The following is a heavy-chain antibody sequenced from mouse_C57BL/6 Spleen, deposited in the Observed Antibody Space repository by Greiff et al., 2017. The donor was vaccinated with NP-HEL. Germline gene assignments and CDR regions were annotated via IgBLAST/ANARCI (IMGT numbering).Heavy chain of an antibody. CDR3: TRRIYSPFDY. J-gene: IGHJ2*01. D-gene: IGHD2-12*01. CDR1: GYTFTDYE. Sequence: VQLQQSGAELVRPGASVTLSCKASGYTFTDYEMHWVKQTPVHGLEWIGAIDPETGGTAYNQKFKGKAILTADKSSSTAYMELRSLTSEDSAVYYCTRRIYSPFDYWGQGTTLTVSS. V-gene: IGHV1-15*01. CDR2: IDPETGGT.